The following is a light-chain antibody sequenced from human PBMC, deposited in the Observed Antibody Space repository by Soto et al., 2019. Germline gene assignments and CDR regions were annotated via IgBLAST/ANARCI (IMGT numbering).Light chain of an antibody. CDR2: KAA. V-gene: IGKV1-5*03. CDR1: QSISSW. CDR3: QQYKTSWT. Sequence: DIQMTQSPSTLSASVGDRVAITCRVSQSISSWLAWYQQKPGKAPKLLIYKAATLESGVPSRFSGRGSETEFTLTISRLQPDDFATYYCQQYKTSWTFGQGTKVEVK. J-gene: IGKJ1*01.